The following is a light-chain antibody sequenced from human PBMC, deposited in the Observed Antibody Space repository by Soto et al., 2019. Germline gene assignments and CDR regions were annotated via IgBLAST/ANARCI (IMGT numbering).Light chain of an antibody. Sequence: EIRMTHAPASLSVSPGEKATLSCRASQSVSSNLAWYQQKPGQAPRLLIYGASTRATGIPARFSGSGSGTEFTLTISSLQSEDFVVHHCQKSTHFPRTF. V-gene: IGKV3-15*01. CDR1: QSVSSN. CDR3: QKSTHFPRT. CDR2: GAS. J-gene: IGKJ4*02.